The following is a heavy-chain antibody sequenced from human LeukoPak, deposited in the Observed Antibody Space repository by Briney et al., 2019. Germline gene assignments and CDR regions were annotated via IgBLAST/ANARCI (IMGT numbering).Heavy chain of an antibody. CDR2: INPNSGGT. D-gene: IGHD2-21*02. V-gene: IGHV1-2*02. J-gene: IGHJ5*02. CDR1: GYTFTGYY. Sequence: GASVTVSFKASGYTFTGYYMHWVRQAPGQGLDGMGWINPNSGGTNYAQKFQGRVTMTRDTSISTAYMELSRLRSDDTAVYYCARDGAYCGGDCYFDPWGQGTLVTVSS. CDR3: ARDGAYCGGDCYFDP.